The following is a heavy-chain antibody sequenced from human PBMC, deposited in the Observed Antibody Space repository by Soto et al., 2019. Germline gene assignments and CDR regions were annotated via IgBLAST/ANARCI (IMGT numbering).Heavy chain of an antibody. J-gene: IGHJ6*02. CDR3: ARARSRFGNYYYYYGMDV. Sequence: QVQLQESGPGLVKPSETLSLTCTVSGGSISSYYWSWIRQPAGKGLEWIGRIYTSGSTNYNPSLKSRVTMSADTSKNQFSLKLSSVTAADTAVYYCARARSRFGNYYYYYGMDVWGQGTTVTVSS. D-gene: IGHD3-16*01. CDR1: GGSISSYY. CDR2: IYTSGST. V-gene: IGHV4-4*07.